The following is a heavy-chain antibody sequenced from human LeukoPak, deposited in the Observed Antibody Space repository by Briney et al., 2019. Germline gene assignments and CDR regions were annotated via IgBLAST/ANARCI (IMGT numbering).Heavy chain of an antibody. CDR1: GYTFTGYY. CDR2: INPNSGGT. J-gene: IGHJ6*03. CDR3: ARAVSGLYYYYYYMDV. V-gene: IGHV1-2*02. Sequence: SVKVSCKASGYTFTGYYMHWVPQAPGQGLEWIGWINPNSGGTNYAQKFQGRVTMTRDTSISTAYMELSRLRSDDAAVYYCARAVSGLYYYYYYMDVWGKGTTVTVSS. D-gene: IGHD3-10*01.